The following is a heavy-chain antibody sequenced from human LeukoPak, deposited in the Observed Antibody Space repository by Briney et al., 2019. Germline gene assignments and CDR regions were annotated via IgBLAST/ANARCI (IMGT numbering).Heavy chain of an antibody. CDR2: ISGSGGST. J-gene: IGHJ4*02. Sequence: GGSLRPSCAASGFTFSSYAMSWVRQAPGKGLEWVSAISGSGGSTYYADSVKGRFTISRDNSKNTLYLQMNSLRAEDTAVYYCAKDSPPSLIDYGDYSGCFDYWGQGTLVTVSS. V-gene: IGHV3-23*01. CDR3: AKDSPPSLIDYGDYSGCFDY. CDR1: GFTFSSYA. D-gene: IGHD4-17*01.